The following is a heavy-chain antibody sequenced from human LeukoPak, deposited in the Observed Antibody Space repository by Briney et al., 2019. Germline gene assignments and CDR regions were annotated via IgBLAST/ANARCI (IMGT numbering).Heavy chain of an antibody. Sequence: SETLSLTCSVSGDSISSRNWWTWVRQTPEKGLEWIGEIFHTGSTNYNPSVEGRVTISIDKSRNHFSLMLTSVTAADTALYYCARGMWFDTLFSAFDVWGQGTMVSVSP. D-gene: IGHD3-10*01. CDR2: IFHTGST. CDR1: GDSISSRNW. V-gene: IGHV4-4*02. CDR3: ARGMWFDTLFSAFDV. J-gene: IGHJ3*01.